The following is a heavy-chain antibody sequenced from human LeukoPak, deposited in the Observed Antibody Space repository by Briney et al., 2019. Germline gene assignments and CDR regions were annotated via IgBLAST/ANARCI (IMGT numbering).Heavy chain of an antibody. V-gene: IGHV3-73*01. CDR3: TGQPNYGDYPN. D-gene: IGHD4-17*01. J-gene: IGHJ4*02. Sequence: GGSLRLSCAASGFTFSGSTMHWVRQASGKGLEWVGRIRNKANNYATAYTESVKGRFTISRDDSKNTAYLQMNSLKTEDTAVYYCTGQPNYGDYPNWGQGTLVTVSS. CDR1: GFTFSGST. CDR2: IRNKANNYAT.